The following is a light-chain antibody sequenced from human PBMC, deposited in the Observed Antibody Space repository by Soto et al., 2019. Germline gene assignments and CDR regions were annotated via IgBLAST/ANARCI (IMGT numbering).Light chain of an antibody. CDR1: SSDVDDYRY. Sequence: QSALAQPRSVSGSPGQLLTLSCTGTSSDVDDYRYVSWYQQYPGKAPKLVIYDGNKRPSGVPDRFSGSNSGNTASLTISGLQAEDEADYYCCSYVTTPEIFGTGTKLTVL. J-gene: IGLJ1*01. CDR3: CSYVTTPEI. CDR2: DGN. V-gene: IGLV2-11*01.